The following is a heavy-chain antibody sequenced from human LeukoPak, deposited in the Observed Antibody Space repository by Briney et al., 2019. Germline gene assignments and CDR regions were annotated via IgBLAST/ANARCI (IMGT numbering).Heavy chain of an antibody. CDR2: INTDGSST. J-gene: IGHJ4*02. CDR1: GFTFSSYW. D-gene: IGHD6-13*01. Sequence: GGSLRLSCAASGFTFSSYWMHWVRQAPGKGLVWVSRINTDGSSTSYADSVKGRFTISRDNAKNTLYLQMNSLRAEDTAVYYCARELAAVATESLLNYWGQGTLVTVSS. CDR3: ARELAAVATESLLNY. V-gene: IGHV3-74*01.